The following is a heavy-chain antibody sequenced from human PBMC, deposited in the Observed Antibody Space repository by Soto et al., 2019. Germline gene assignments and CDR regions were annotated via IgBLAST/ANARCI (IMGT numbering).Heavy chain of an antibody. Sequence: GGSLRLSCAGSGFIFENFGMSWVRQAPGKWLEWISSISGSGFKKYYADSVKGRFTISRDNSKSTVYLELNNLSAEDTAVYHCAKNQGVELVPLATVDWFDPWGQGXVVTVYS. CDR2: ISGSGFKK. V-gene: IGHV3-23*01. D-gene: IGHD1-26*01. CDR3: AKNQGVELVPLATVDWFDP. J-gene: IGHJ5*02. CDR1: GFIFENFG.